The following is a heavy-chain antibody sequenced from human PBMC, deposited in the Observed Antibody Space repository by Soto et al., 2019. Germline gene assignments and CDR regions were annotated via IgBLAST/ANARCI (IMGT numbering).Heavy chain of an antibody. CDR3: ARRDYYDSSGYDRLGDAFDI. CDR2: IYYSGST. CDR1: GGSISSYY. D-gene: IGHD3-22*01. J-gene: IGHJ3*02. V-gene: IGHV4-59*01. Sequence: PSETLSLTCTVSGGSISSYYWSWIRQPPGKGLEWIGYIYYSGSTNYNPSLKSRVTISVDTSKNQFSLKLSSVTAADTAVYYCARRDYYDSSGYDRLGDAFDIWGQGTMVT.